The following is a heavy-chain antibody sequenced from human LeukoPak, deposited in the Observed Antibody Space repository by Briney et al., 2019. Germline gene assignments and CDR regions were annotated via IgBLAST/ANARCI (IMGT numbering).Heavy chain of an antibody. CDR2: IQYDGSTT. V-gene: IGHV3-74*01. CDR1: GFSFSSYW. CDR3: ARALVAGVTLNALDI. Sequence: GGSLRLSCAASGFSFSSYWMHWVRQAPGKGLVRGARIQYDGSTTNYADSVKGRFTISRDNAKKTLYVQMNSLRAEDTAVYYCARALVAGVTLNALDIWGQGTMVTVSS. D-gene: IGHD2-15*01. J-gene: IGHJ3*02.